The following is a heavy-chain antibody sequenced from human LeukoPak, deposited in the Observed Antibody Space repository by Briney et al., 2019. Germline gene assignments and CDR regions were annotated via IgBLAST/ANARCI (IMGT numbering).Heavy chain of an antibody. CDR3: ARDYYGSGSYSQYYYMDV. J-gene: IGHJ6*03. V-gene: IGHV3-23*01. D-gene: IGHD3-10*01. CDR2: IRGSGDST. Sequence: TGGSLSLFWAASGFTFSSYGMSWVRQAPGKGLEWLSAIRGSGDSTYYADSVKGRLTISRDNAKNSLYMQMNSLRAEDTAVYYCARDYYGSGSYSQYYYMDVWGKGTTVTISS. CDR1: GFTFSSYG.